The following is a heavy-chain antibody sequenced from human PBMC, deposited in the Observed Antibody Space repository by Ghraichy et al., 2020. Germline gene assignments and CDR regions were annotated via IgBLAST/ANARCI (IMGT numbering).Heavy chain of an antibody. CDR3: ARDQGYSSGYYLDS. J-gene: IGHJ4*02. CDR1: GGSVRSAPYY. CDR2: IHYSGST. Sequence: ETLSLTCTVSGGSVRSAPYYWSWIRQSPGRGLEYIGYIHYSGSTDYNPSLKSRVTISVDTSKNQVSLKLSSVTAADTALYYCARDQGYSSGYYLDSWGQGTLVTVSS. V-gene: IGHV4-61*01. D-gene: IGHD6-19*01.